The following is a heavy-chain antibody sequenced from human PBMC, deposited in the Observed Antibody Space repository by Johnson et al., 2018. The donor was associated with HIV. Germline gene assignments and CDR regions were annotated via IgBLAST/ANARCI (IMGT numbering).Heavy chain of an antibody. CDR3: TTVTKFPYSSGWDYDAFDI. D-gene: IGHD6-19*01. CDR2: IKSKTDGGTT. CDR1: GFTFSNAW. Sequence: VQLVESGGGLVKPGGSLRLSCAASGFTFSNAWMSWVRQAPGKGLEWVGRIKSKTDGGTTDYAAPGKGRFTISRDDSKNTLYLQMNSLKTEDTAVYYCTTVTKFPYSSGWDYDAFDIWGQGTMVTVSS. J-gene: IGHJ3*02. V-gene: IGHV3-15*01.